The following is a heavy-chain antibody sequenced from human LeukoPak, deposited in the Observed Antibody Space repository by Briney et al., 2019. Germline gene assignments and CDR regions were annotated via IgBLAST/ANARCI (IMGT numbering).Heavy chain of an antibody. J-gene: IGHJ3*02. CDR1: GCTFNNYA. V-gene: IGHV1-18*01. D-gene: IGHD7-27*01. CDR3: ASLNWGSKFDAFDI. CDR2: ISAYNGNT. Sequence: SVTVSYMHSGCTFNNYAISWVRPAPAQGVAWVGWISAYNGNTNYAQKLQGRVTMTTDTSTSTAYMELRSLRSDDTAVYYCASLNWGSKFDAFDIWGQGTMVTVSS.